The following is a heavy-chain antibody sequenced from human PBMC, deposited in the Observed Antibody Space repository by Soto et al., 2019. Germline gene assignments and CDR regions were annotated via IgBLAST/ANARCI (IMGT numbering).Heavy chain of an antibody. CDR1: GFTFGDYY. CDR2: ISSSGSTI. V-gene: IGHV3-11*01. D-gene: IGHD2-2*01. CDR3: ARGGEDIVLVPAALYYYGMDV. Sequence: QVQLVESGGGLVKPGGSLRLSCAASGFTFGDYYMSWIRQAPGKGLEWVSYISSSGSTIYYADSVKGRFTISRDNAKNSLYPQMNSLRAEDTAVYYCARGGEDIVLVPAALYYYGMDVWGQGTTVTVSS. J-gene: IGHJ6*02.